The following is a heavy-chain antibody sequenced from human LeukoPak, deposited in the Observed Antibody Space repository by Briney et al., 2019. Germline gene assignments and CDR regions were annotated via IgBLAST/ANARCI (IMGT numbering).Heavy chain of an antibody. V-gene: IGHV4-39*01. CDR2: IYYSGST. D-gene: IGHD4-23*01. CDR1: GGSIISNSYY. J-gene: IGHJ4*02. CDR3: ARDYGGNGIDY. Sequence: PSETLSLSCSVSGGSIISNSYYWGWIRQPPGKGLEWIGSIYYSGSTYYNPSLKSRVTISADTSKNQLSLKLSSVTAADTAVYYCARDYGGNGIDYWGQGTLVTVSS.